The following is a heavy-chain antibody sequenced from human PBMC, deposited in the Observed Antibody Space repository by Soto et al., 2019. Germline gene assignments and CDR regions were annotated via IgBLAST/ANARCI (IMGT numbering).Heavy chain of an antibody. Sequence: QVQLQESGPGLVKPSGTLSLTCAVSGGSISSSNWWSWVRQPPGKGLEWIGEIYHSGSTNYNPSLNSRVTISVDKSKNQFSLKLSSVTAADTAVYYCARDLVATITYYYYGIDVWGQGTTVTVSS. J-gene: IGHJ6*02. CDR3: ARDLVATITYYYYGIDV. CDR1: GGSISSSNW. V-gene: IGHV4-4*02. D-gene: IGHD5-12*01. CDR2: IYHSGST.